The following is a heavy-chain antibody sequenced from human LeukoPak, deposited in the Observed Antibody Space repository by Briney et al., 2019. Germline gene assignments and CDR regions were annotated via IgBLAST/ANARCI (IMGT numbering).Heavy chain of an antibody. CDR2: IYNSGST. J-gene: IGHJ3*02. Sequence: SETLSLTCTVSGGSISSGSYYWSWIRQPAGKGLEWIGYIYNSGSTNYNPSLKSRVTISVDTSKNQFSLKLSSVTAADTAVYYCARDKSDWNHAFDIWGQGTMVTVSS. CDR1: GGSISSGSYY. CDR3: ARDKSDWNHAFDI. D-gene: IGHD1-1*01. V-gene: IGHV4-61*10.